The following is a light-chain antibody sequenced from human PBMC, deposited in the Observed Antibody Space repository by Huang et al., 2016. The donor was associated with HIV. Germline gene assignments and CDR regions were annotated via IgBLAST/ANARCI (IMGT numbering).Light chain of an antibody. J-gene: IGKJ2*01. Sequence: DTVMTQTPATLSVSPGARATLACRASQSVGSKLAWFQQKPGQAPRLLVHGASTRATGSPARFSGSGSGTEFTLTISSLQSEDVAVYYCQQYNNWPYTFGQGTKLEIK. CDR2: GAS. CDR3: QQYNNWPYT. CDR1: QSVGSK. V-gene: IGKV3-15*01.